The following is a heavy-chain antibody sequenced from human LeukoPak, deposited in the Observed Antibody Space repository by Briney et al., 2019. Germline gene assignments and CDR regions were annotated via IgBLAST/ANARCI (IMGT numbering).Heavy chain of an antibody. CDR3: AGSSWSLYYYYMDV. CDR2: IYYSGST. CDR1: GGSISSYY. Sequence: SETLSLTCTVSGGSISSYYWSWIRQPPGKGLEWIGYIYYSGSTNYNPSLKSRVTISIDTSRNQFSLKLSSVTAADTAVYYCAGSSWSLYYYYMDVWGKGTTVTVSS. D-gene: IGHD6-13*01. J-gene: IGHJ6*03. V-gene: IGHV4-59*01.